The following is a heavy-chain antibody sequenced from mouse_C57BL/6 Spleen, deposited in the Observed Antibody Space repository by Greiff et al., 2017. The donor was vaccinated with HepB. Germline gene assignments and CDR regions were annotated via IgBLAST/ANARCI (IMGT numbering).Heavy chain of an antibody. J-gene: IGHJ2*01. CDR1: GFTFSSYA. CDR2: ISDGGSYT. D-gene: IGHD3-2*02. CDR3: ASDGGYLYYFDY. Sequence: EVQLVESGGGLVKPGGSLKLSCAASGFTFSSYAMSWVRQTPEKRLEWVATISDGGSYTYYPDNVKGRFTISRDNAKNNLYLQMSHLKSEDTAMYYCASDGGYLYYFDYWGQGTTLTVSS. V-gene: IGHV5-4*01.